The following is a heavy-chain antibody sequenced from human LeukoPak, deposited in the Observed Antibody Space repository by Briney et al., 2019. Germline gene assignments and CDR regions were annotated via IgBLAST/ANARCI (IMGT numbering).Heavy chain of an antibody. V-gene: IGHV4-39*07. Sequence: SETLTLTCTVSGGSISSNSYYWAWIRQPPGKGLEWTGTIYYSGSTFYNPSLKSRVTISVDTSKNQFSLKLSSVTAADTAVYYCARAERAFDILTGYYSVTFDYWGQGTLVTVSS. D-gene: IGHD3-9*01. CDR3: ARAERAFDILTGYYSVTFDY. CDR2: IYYSGST. J-gene: IGHJ4*02. CDR1: GGSISSNSYY.